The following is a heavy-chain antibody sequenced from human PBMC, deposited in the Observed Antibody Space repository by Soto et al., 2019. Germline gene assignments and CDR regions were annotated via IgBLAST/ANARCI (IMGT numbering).Heavy chain of an antibody. J-gene: IGHJ4*02. CDR1: GFTFSSYG. CDR3: ARGWYSGAAVAGTDYFDY. Sequence: GGSLRLSCAASGFTFSSYGMHWVRQAPGKGLEWVAVIWYDGSNKYYADSVKGRFTISRDNSKNTLYLQMNSLRAEDTAVYYCARGWYSGAAVAGTDYFDYWGQGTLVTVSS. CDR2: IWYDGSNK. V-gene: IGHV3-33*01. D-gene: IGHD6-19*01.